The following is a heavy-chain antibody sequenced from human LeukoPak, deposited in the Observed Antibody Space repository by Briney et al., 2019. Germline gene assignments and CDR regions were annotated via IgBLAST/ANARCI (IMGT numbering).Heavy chain of an antibody. J-gene: IGHJ4*02. CDR2: ISGSGGST. Sequence: GGTLRLSCAASGFTFSSYGMSWVRQAPGKGLEWVSTISGSGGSTYYADSVKGRFTISRDNAKNSLSLQMNSLRVEDTAVYYCTRDDSSGSMYYFDYWGQGSLVTVSS. CDR3: TRDDSSGSMYYFDY. CDR1: GFTFSSYG. V-gene: IGHV3-23*01. D-gene: IGHD3-22*01.